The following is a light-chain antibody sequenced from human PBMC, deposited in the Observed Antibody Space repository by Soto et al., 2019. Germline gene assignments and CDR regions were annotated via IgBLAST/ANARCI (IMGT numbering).Light chain of an antibody. J-gene: IGKJ1*01. CDR2: DAS. CDR1: QNLDNNF. CDR3: QQCAYSPRT. V-gene: IGKV3-20*01. Sequence: EIVLTQSPDSLSLSPGERATLSCRASQNLDNNFLAWYQQRPGLAPRLLIYDASIRATGIPDRFSGSGSGTDFTLSISRLEPEDFAVYYCQQCAYSPRTFGQGTKVEVK.